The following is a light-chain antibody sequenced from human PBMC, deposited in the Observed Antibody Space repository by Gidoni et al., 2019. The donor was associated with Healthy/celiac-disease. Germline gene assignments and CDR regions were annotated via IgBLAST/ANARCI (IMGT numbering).Light chain of an antibody. J-gene: IGKJ3*01. Sequence: DIQMTQSPSSVSASASQGISSWLAWYQQKPGKAPKLLIYAASSLQSGVPSRFSGSGSWTDFTLTISSLQPEDFATYYCQQANSFPLTFGPGTKVDIK. CDR3: QQANSFPLT. CDR1: QGISSW. V-gene: IGKV1-12*01. CDR2: AAS.